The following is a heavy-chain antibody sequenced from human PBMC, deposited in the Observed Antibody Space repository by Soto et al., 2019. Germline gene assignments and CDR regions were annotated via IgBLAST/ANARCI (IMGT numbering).Heavy chain of an antibody. CDR2: LIPLFGTT. CDR3: ARGPNWGYRFDS. CDR1: GGTFSGHA. D-gene: IGHD7-27*01. V-gene: IGHV1-69*06. Sequence: QVQLVQSGAEVKKPGSSVKVSCEASGGTFSGHAISWVRQAPGQGPEWMGGLIPLFGTTQHAQNFQDSLTITADKSTSKAYMELTSLRFEDTAIYYCARGPNWGYRFDSWGQGKLVTVPS. J-gene: IGHJ4*02.